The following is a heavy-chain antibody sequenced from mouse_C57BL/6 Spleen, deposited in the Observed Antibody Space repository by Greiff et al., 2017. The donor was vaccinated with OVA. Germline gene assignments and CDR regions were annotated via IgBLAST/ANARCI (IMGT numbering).Heavy chain of an antibody. CDR3: ARGLRRDYAMDY. Sequence: VQLQQSGAELVKPGASVKLSCTASGFNIKDYYMHWVKQRTEQGLEWIGRIDPEDGETKSAPKFPGKATITADTSSNTAWLQVSSLTSEDTAVYYCARGLRRDYAMDYWGKGTSVTVSS. CDR2: IDPEDGET. J-gene: IGHJ4*01. D-gene: IGHD3-1*01. V-gene: IGHV14-2*01. CDR1: GFNIKDYY.